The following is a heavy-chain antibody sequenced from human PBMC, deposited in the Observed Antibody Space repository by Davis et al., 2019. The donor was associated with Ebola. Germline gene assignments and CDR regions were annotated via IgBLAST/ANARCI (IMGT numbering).Heavy chain of an antibody. Sequence: GESLKISCEASGFTFSTYWMSWVRQVPGKGLEWVANIKQDGSKKYYVASVKGRFTISRDNAKNSLYLQMNSLRAEDTAVYYCASEAPRFGRTGTGSWEGTWGQGTLVTVSS. CDR2: IKQDGSKK. J-gene: IGHJ5*02. V-gene: IGHV3-7*03. CDR1: GFTFSTYW. D-gene: IGHD1-7*01. CDR3: ASEAPRFGRTGTGSWEGT.